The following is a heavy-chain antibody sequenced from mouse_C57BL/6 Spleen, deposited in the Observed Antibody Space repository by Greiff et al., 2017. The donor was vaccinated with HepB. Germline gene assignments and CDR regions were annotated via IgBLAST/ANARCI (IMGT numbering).Heavy chain of an antibody. V-gene: IGHV1-53*01. CDR1: GYTFTSYW. CDR3: ARSPDYYGSSYWYFDV. Sequence: QVQLKESGTELVKPGASVKLSCKASGYTFTSYWMHWVKQRPGQGLEWIGNINPSNGGTNYNEKFKSKATLTVDKSSSTAYMQLSSLTSEDSAVYYCARSPDYYGSSYWYFDVWGTGTTVTVSS. J-gene: IGHJ1*03. D-gene: IGHD1-1*01. CDR2: INPSNGGT.